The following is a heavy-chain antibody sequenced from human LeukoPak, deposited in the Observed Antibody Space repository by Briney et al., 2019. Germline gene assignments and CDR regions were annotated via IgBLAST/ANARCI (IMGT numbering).Heavy chain of an antibody. CDR3: TKDMSPTGTTLGYLDS. CDR1: GFTFSSYG. J-gene: IGHJ4*02. CDR2: IRYDGSNK. Sequence: PGGSLRLSCAASGFTFSSYGMHWVRQAPGKGLEWVAFIRYDGSNKYYADSVKGRFSISRDNAKNSLYLEMNSLRPADTALYYCTKDMSPTGTTLGYLDSWGQGTLVTVSS. D-gene: IGHD1-1*01. V-gene: IGHV3-30*02.